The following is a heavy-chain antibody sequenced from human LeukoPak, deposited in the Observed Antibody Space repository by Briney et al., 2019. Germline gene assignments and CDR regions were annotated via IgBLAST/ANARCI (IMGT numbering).Heavy chain of an antibody. D-gene: IGHD3-10*01. J-gene: IGHJ4*02. Sequence: PGGSLRLSCAASGFTFSSYAMHWVRQAPGKGLEWVAVISYDGSNKYHADSVKGRFTISRDNSKNTLYLQMNSLRAEDTAVYYCVAGADYYGSGGLNDYWGQGTLVTVSS. CDR1: GFTFSSYA. CDR3: VAGADYYGSGGLNDY. CDR2: ISYDGSNK. V-gene: IGHV3-30*04.